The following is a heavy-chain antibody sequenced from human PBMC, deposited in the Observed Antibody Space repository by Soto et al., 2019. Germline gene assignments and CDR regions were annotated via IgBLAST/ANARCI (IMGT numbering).Heavy chain of an antibody. CDR3: ARDRIDDSSGLEDY. Sequence: QVQLVQSGAEVKKPGASVKVSCKASGYTFTNYYIHWVRQAPGQGLEWVGLINPKTGTTNDAPKFQGRVTMTSDTSTSTAYMELSSLRSEDTAVFYCARDRIDDSSGLEDYWGQGTLVTVSS. CDR1: GYTFTNYY. CDR2: INPKTGTT. J-gene: IGHJ4*02. V-gene: IGHV1-46*01. D-gene: IGHD3-22*01.